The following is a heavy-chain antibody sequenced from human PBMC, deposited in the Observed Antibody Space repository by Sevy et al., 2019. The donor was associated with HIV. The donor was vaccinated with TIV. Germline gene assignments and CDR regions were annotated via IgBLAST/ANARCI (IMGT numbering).Heavy chain of an antibody. V-gene: IGHV3-66*01. CDR2: IYSDGTT. J-gene: IGHJ4*02. Sequence: GGSLRLSCAASGSTVSSNYMTWVRQVPGKGLEGVSVIYSDGTTYHADSVKDRFTISRDNSKNTLYLQMNSLRAEDTAVYYCARGKSGYGYALNYWGQGTLVTVSS. D-gene: IGHD5-18*01. CDR3: ARGKSGYGYALNY. CDR1: GSTVSSNY.